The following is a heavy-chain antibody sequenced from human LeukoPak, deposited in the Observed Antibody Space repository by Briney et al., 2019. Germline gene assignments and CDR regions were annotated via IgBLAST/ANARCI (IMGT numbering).Heavy chain of an antibody. J-gene: IGHJ4*02. V-gene: IGHV3-53*01. Sequence: GGSLRLSCAASGFTVSSSYMSWVRQAPGKGLEWVSVIYSGGSTYCADSVKGRFTISRDNSKNTLYLQMNSLRAEDTAVYYCARDLDSYGSYWGQGTLVTVSS. CDR2: IYSGGST. CDR3: ARDLDSYGSY. D-gene: IGHD5-18*01. CDR1: GFTVSSSY.